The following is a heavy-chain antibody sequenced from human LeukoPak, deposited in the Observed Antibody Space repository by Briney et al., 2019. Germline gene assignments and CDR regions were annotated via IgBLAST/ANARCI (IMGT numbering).Heavy chain of an antibody. CDR1: GGSFSGYY. CDR3: ARGRGDDYVWGSYRRIYYFDY. CDR2: INHSGST. Sequence: PSETLSLTCAVYGGSFSGYYWCWIRQPPGKGLEWIGEINHSGSTNYNPSLKSRVTISVDTSKNQFSLKLSSVTAADTAVYYCARGRGDDYVWGSYRRIYYFDYWGQGTLVTVSS. V-gene: IGHV4-34*01. J-gene: IGHJ4*02. D-gene: IGHD3-16*02.